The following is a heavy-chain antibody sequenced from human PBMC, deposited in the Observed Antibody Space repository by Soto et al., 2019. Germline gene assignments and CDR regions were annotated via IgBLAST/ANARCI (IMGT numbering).Heavy chain of an antibody. Sequence: GGSLILSCAASGFTFSSYSMNWFRQAPGKGLEWVSSISSSSSYIYYADSVKGRFTISRDSAKNSLYLQMNSLRAEDTAVYYCENNLGRGWSGFALWGQGTLLTFSS. V-gene: IGHV3-21*04. CDR1: GFTFSSYS. CDR2: ISSSSSYI. D-gene: IGHD3-3*01. J-gene: IGHJ5*02. CDR3: ENNLGRGWSGFAL.